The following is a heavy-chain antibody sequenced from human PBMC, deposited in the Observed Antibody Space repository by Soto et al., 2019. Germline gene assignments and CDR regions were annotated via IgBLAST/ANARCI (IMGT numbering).Heavy chain of an antibody. D-gene: IGHD5-18*01. Sequence: ASVKVSCKASGYTFTSYAMHWVRQAPGQRREWVGGINAGNGNTNYSQKFQGRVTITRDTSASTAYLELSSLRAEDTAVYYCARHGYPYYYYMDVWGKGSTVTVSS. J-gene: IGHJ6*03. CDR2: INAGNGNT. V-gene: IGHV1-3*01. CDR1: GYTFTSYA. CDR3: ARHGYPYYYYMDV.